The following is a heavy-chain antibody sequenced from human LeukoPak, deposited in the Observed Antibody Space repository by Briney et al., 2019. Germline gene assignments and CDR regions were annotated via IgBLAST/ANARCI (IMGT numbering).Heavy chain of an antibody. CDR3: AREYSSSSGSVSDY. CDR1: GFTFSSYH. J-gene: IGHJ4*02. D-gene: IGHD6-6*01. CDR2: ISSSSSTI. Sequence: GGSLRLSCAASGFTFSSYHMTWVRQAPGKGLEWVSYISSSSSTIYYADSVKGRFTISRDNAKNSLYLQMNSLRDEDTAVYYCAREYSSSSGSVSDYWGQGTLVTVSS. V-gene: IGHV3-48*02.